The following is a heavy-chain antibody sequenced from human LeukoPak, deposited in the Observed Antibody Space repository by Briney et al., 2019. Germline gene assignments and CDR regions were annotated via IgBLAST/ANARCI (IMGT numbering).Heavy chain of an antibody. J-gene: IGHJ4*02. V-gene: IGHV1-2*06. CDR2: INPNSGGT. CDR1: GYTFTGYY. D-gene: IGHD3/OR15-3a*01. Sequence: ASVKVSCKASGYTFTGYYMHWVRQAPGQGLEWMGRINPNSGGTNYVQKFQGRVTMTRDTSISTAYMELSRLRSDDTAVYYCARGMWDDLIFDYWGQGTLVTVSS. CDR3: ARGMWDDLIFDY.